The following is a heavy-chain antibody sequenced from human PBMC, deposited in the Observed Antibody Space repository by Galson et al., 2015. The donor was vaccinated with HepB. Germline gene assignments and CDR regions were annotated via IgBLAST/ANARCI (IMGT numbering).Heavy chain of an antibody. CDR2: ITSNGVST. CDR3: AKGALGDYYYMDV. J-gene: IGHJ6*03. V-gene: IGHV3-64D*06. Sequence: SLRLSCAASGFTFNNYPMHWIRQAPGKGLEYVSVITSNGVSTYHADSVKGRFNISRDNSKNTLFLQMSSLRPEDTAVYYCAKGALGDYYYMDVWGKGTTVTVSS. D-gene: IGHD3-16*01. CDR1: GFTFNNYP.